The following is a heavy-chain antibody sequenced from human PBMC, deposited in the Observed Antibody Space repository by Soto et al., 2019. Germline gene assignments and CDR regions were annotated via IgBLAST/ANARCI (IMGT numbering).Heavy chain of an antibody. Sequence: GASLKISCKGSGYSFTSYWIGWVRQMPGKGLEWMGIIYPGDSDTRYSPSFQGQVTISADKSISTAYLQWSSLKASDTAMYYCARHSPVYGSGSYIYYYYYYMDVWGKGTTVTVSS. CDR1: GYSFTSYW. V-gene: IGHV5-51*01. CDR2: IYPGDSDT. J-gene: IGHJ6*03. CDR3: ARHSPVYGSGSYIYYYYYYMDV. D-gene: IGHD3-10*01.